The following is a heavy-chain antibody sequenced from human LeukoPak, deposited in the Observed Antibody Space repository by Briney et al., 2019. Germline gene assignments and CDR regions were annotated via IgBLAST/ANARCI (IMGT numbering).Heavy chain of an antibody. J-gene: IGHJ5*02. V-gene: IGHV4-31*03. D-gene: IGHD3-10*01. Sequence: PSETLSLTCTVTGDSISGGGYYWSWIRQHPGKGLEWIGYIYDSGTTDYNLSLKSRVTISVDTSKNQFSLKLTSVTAADTAVYYCLRALGDSWGPGTLVTVSS. CDR3: LRALGDS. CDR1: GDSISGGGYY. CDR2: IYDSGTT.